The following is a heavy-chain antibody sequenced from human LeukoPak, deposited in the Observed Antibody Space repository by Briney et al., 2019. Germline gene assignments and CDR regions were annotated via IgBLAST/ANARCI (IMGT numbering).Heavy chain of an antibody. CDR1: GGTFSSYA. CDR3: ASVPPVVPAAMYAFDI. Sequence: SVKVSCKASGGTFSSYAISWVRQAPGQGLEWMGGIIPIFGTANYAQKFQGRVTITTDESTSTAYMELSSLRSEDTAVYYCASVPPVVPAAMYAFDIWGQGTMVTVSS. J-gene: IGHJ3*02. D-gene: IGHD2-2*01. CDR2: IIPIFGTA. V-gene: IGHV1-69*05.